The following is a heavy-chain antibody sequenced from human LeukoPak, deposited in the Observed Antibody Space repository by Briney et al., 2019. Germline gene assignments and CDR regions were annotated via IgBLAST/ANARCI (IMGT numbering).Heavy chain of an antibody. D-gene: IGHD3-16*01. CDR3: AXXXXXXXXXXXXMGYNWFDP. CDR2: ISAYNGNT. V-gene: IGHV1-18*01. J-gene: IGHJ5*02. CDR1: GYTFTSYG. Sequence: ASVKVSCKASGYTFTSYGISWVRQAPGQGLEWMGWISAYNGNTNYAQKLQGRVTMTTDTSTSTAYMELRSLRSDDTAVYYCAXXXXXXXXXXXXMGYNWFDPWGQGTLVTVSS.